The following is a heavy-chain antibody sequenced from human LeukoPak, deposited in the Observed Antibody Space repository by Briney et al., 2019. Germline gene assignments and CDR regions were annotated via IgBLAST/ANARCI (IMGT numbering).Heavy chain of an antibody. V-gene: IGHV3-23*01. Sequence: GGSLRLSCAASGFTFSSYGMSWVRQAPGKGLEWVSAISGSGGRTHYADSVKGRFTISRDNSKNTLYLQMNSLRAEDTAVYYCAKGSGTAEDYWGQGTLVTVSS. CDR1: GFTFSSYG. J-gene: IGHJ4*02. CDR3: AKGSGTAEDY. CDR2: ISGSGGRT. D-gene: IGHD6-25*01.